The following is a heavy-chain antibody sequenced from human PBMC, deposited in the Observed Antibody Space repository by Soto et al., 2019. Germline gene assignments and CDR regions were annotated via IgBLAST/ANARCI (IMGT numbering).Heavy chain of an antibody. D-gene: IGHD3-10*01. CDR2: INPSGGST. CDR1: GYTFTSYY. V-gene: IGHV1-46*01. J-gene: IGHJ4*02. Sequence: ASVKVSCKASGYTFTSYYMHWVRQAPGQGLEWMGIINPSGGSTSYAQKFQGRVTMTRDTSTSTVYMELSSLRSEDTAVYYCARDPSYYYGSGSRVVGYFDYWGQGTLVTVSS. CDR3: ARDPSYYYGSGSRVVGYFDY.